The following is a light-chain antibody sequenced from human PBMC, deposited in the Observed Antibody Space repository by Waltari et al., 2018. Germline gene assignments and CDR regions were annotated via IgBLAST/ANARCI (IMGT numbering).Light chain of an antibody. V-gene: IGKV3-15*01. CDR3: HQYNHWPTFT. CDR2: GAC. CDR1: QSVGNN. J-gene: IGKJ2*01. Sequence: EIEMTQSPATLSVSPGERVTLSCRASQSVGNNLAWYQQRPGQAPRLLIYGACTRATDISDRCSGSGSGTDFTLTISALQSEDLAVYYCHQYNHWPTFTFGQGTKLQIE.